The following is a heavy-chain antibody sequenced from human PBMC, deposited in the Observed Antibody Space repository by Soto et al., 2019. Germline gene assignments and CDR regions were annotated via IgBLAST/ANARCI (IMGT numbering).Heavy chain of an antibody. V-gene: IGHV4-59*12. CDR3: ARGGSGDSYRNYYYYGMDV. CDR2: IYYSGST. J-gene: IGHJ6*02. D-gene: IGHD5-18*01. Sequence: SETLSLTYTVSGASITSYYGSWIRQPPGKGLEWIGYIYYSGSTNYNPSLKSRVTISVDTSKNQFSLRLSSVAAADTAVYYCARGGSGDSYRNYYYYGMDVWGQGTTVTVSS. CDR1: GASITSYY.